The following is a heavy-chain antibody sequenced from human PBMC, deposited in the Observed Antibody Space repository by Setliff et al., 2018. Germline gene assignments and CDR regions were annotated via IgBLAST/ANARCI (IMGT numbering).Heavy chain of an antibody. CDR2: IIPIFGTA. V-gene: IGHV1-69*13. CDR1: GGTFSSYA. CDR3: ARDSRGLVPAAIEGSYYYYGMDV. D-gene: IGHD2-2*02. Sequence: GASVKVSCKASGGTFSSYAISWVRQAPGRGLEWMGGIIPIFGTANYAQKFQGRVTITADESTSTAYMELSSLRSEDTAVYYCARDSRGLVPAAIEGSYYYYGMDVWGQGTTVTVSS. J-gene: IGHJ6*02.